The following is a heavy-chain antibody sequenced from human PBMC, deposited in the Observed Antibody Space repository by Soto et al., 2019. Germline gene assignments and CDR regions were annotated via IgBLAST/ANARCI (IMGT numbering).Heavy chain of an antibody. Sequence: EVQLVESGGGLVQPGGSLRLSCAASGFTFSTYWMHWVRQPPGKGLVWVSRINSDGSTTGYADSVEGRFTISRDNARNTLYLQMNSLRAEDTALYYCVRDRSTVTLFDSWGQGTLVTVSS. J-gene: IGHJ4*02. CDR3: VRDRSTVTLFDS. CDR1: GFTFSTYW. D-gene: IGHD4-17*01. CDR2: INSDGSTT. V-gene: IGHV3-74*01.